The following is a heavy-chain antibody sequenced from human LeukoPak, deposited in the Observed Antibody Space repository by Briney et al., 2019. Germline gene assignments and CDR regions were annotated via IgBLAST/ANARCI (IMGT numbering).Heavy chain of an antibody. J-gene: IGHJ6*03. V-gene: IGHV3-30*18. Sequence: GRSLRLSCAASGFTFSNHGMHWVRQAPGKGLECAAVISYDGSNKYYADSVKGRFTISRDNAKNTLYLQMNSLRAEDTAVYYCAKDSSSWSYYMDVWGKGTTVTVSS. CDR3: AKDSSSWSYYMDV. CDR2: ISYDGSNK. D-gene: IGHD6-13*01. CDR1: GFTFSNHG.